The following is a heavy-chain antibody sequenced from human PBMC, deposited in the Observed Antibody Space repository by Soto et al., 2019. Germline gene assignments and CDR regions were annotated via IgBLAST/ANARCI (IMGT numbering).Heavy chain of an antibody. CDR2: IHHPGSP. CDR1: GVSVSSDDYF. D-gene: IGHD3-10*01. Sequence: QVQLQESGPGLVKPSQTLSLTCTVSGVSVSSDDYFWSWIRQPPGKGLEWIGYIHHPGSPPYNPSPKSRVTIPVDTSKNEFSLMLSSVTAADTAVYYCAREGDAFGAPFDFWGQGNLVTVSS. CDR3: AREGDAFGAPFDF. J-gene: IGHJ4*02. V-gene: IGHV4-30-4*01.